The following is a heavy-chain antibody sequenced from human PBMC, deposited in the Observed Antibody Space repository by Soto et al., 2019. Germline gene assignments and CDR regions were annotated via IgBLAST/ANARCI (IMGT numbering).Heavy chain of an antibody. CDR1: GGSINSYY. CDR2: FHYTGST. CDR3: SSGDYYYYMDV. J-gene: IGHJ6*03. Sequence: QVQLQESGPGLVKPSETLSLTCTVSGGSINSYYWSWIRQPPGKGLEWIGYFHYTGSTNYNPSLKSRVTISVDTSKNQFSLRLSSVTAADTAVYYCSSGDYYYYMDVWGKGTTVTVSS. V-gene: IGHV4-59*08. D-gene: IGHD4-17*01.